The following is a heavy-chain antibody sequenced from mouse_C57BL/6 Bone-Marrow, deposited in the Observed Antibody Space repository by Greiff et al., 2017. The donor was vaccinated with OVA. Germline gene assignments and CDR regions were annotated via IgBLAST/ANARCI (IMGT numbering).Heavy chain of an antibody. J-gene: IGHJ1*03. V-gene: IGHV7-1*01. CDR2: SRNKANDYTT. CDR1: GFTFSDFY. CDR3: ARDAPYSNYWYFDV. D-gene: IGHD2-5*01. Sequence: DVMLVESGGGLVQSGRSLRLSCATSGFTFSDFYMEWVRQAPGKGLEWIAASRNKANDYTTEYSASVKGRFIVSRDTSQSILYLQMNALRAEDTAMYYCARDAPYSNYWYFDVWGTGTTVTVSS.